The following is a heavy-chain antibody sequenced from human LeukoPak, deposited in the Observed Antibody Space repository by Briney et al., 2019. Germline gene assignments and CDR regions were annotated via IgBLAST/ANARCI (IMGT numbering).Heavy chain of an antibody. CDR2: ISWNSGSI. J-gene: IGHJ4*02. D-gene: IGHD3-22*01. V-gene: IGHV3-9*03. CDR1: GFTFDDYA. Sequence: GGSLRLSCAASGFTFDDYAMHWVRQAPGKGLEWVSGISWNSGSIGYADSVKGRFTISRDSAKNSLYLQMNSLRAEDMDLYYCAKDYYYDSSGPFDYWGQGTLVTVSS. CDR3: AKDYYYDSSGPFDY.